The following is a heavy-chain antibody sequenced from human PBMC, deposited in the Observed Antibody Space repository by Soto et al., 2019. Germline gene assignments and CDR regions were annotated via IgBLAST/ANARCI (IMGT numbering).Heavy chain of an antibody. D-gene: IGHD1-26*01. J-gene: IGHJ4*02. CDR1: GFTFSSYG. CDR2: ISYDGSNK. CDR3: AKDKGIVGATPHY. V-gene: IGHV3-30*18. Sequence: QVQLVESGGGAVQPGRSLRLSCAASGFTFSSYGMHWVRQAPGKGLEWVAVISYDGSNKYYADSVKGRFTISRDNSKNTLYLQMNSLRAEDTAVYYCAKDKGIVGATPHYCGQGTLVTVSS.